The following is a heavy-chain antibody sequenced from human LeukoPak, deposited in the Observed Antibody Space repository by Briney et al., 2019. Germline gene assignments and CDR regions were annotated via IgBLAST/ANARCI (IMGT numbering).Heavy chain of an antibody. Sequence: ASVKVSCKASGYTFTSYYMHWVRQAPGQGLEWMGRINPGGDSVNYAQKFQDRVTMTRDTSTDTVYLELSSLRSDDTAIYYCARRMADGGTNHWGQGTLVTVSS. CDR2: INPGGDSV. CDR3: ARRMADGGTNH. J-gene: IGHJ4*02. CDR1: GYTFTSYY. V-gene: IGHV1-46*01. D-gene: IGHD2-15*01.